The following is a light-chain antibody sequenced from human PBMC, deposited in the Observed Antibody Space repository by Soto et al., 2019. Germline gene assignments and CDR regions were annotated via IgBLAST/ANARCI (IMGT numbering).Light chain of an antibody. J-gene: IGLJ1*01. CDR3: TLYTSRSTYV. CDR2: EVS. CDR1: NSDVGSYNR. Sequence: QSALTQPPSVSGSPGQSVTISCTGSNSDVGSYNRLSWYQQPPGTAPKLMIYEVSNRPSGVPDRFSGSKSGNTASLTISGLQAEDEADYYCTLYTSRSTYVFXTGTKVTVL. V-gene: IGLV2-18*01.